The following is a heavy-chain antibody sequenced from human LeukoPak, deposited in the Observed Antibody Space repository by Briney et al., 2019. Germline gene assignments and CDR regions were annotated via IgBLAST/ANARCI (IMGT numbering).Heavy chain of an antibody. J-gene: IGHJ6*04. CDR3: AELGITMIGGV. V-gene: IGHV3-48*03. D-gene: IGHD3-10*02. Sequence: TGGSLRLSCAASGFTFSNEMNWVRQAPGKGLEWVSCISSSGSTIYYADSVKGRFTISRDNAKNSLYLQMNSLRAEDTAVYYCAELGITMIGGVWGKGTTVTISS. CDR1: GFTFSNE. CDR2: ISSSGSTI.